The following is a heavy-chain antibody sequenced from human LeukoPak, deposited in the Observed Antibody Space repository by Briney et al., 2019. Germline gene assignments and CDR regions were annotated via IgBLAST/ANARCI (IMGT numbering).Heavy chain of an antibody. CDR2: INPSGGST. CDR1: GYIFTSSY. CDR3: ATTPGKLWFGELSR. Sequence: ASVKVSCKASGYIFTSSYIHWVRQAPGQGFEWMGMINPSGGSTGYAQKFQGRVTMTRDMSTSTVYMELSSLRSEDTAIYYCATTPGKLWFGELSRWGQGALVTVSS. D-gene: IGHD3-10*01. J-gene: IGHJ4*02. V-gene: IGHV1-46*01.